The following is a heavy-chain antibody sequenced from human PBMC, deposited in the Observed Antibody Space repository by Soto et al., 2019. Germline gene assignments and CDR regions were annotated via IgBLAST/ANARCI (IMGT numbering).Heavy chain of an antibody. D-gene: IGHD3-3*01. V-gene: IGHV1-69*12. Sequence: QVQLVQSGAEVKKPGSSVKVSCKASGGTFSSYGISWVRQAPGQGLEWMGGIIPIIGTANYAQKFQGRVTITADDSTRKAYMELSRLRSDDTAVYYCARQTYYDFWSGYQTGYYYYGMDVWGQRTTVTVSS. CDR3: ARQTYYDFWSGYQTGYYYYGMDV. CDR1: GGTFSSYG. CDR2: IIPIIGTA. J-gene: IGHJ6*02.